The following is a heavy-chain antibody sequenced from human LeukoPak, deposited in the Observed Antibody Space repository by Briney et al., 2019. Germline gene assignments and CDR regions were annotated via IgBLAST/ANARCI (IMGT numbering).Heavy chain of an antibody. D-gene: IGHD5-12*01. CDR2: ISYSGST. V-gene: IGHV4-59*01. CDR3: ARSSVAPVWFDP. CDR1: GDSIMSYY. J-gene: IGHJ5*02. Sequence: PSETLSLTCSVSGDSIMSYYWSWIRKPPGKGLEWIGYISYSGSTKYNPSLKSRVTISIDTSKNQFSLKVSSVTAADTAVYYCARSSVAPVWFDPWGQGTPVIVSS.